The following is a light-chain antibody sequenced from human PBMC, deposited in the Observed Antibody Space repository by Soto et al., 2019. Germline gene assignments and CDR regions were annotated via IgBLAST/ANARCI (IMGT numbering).Light chain of an antibody. CDR3: SSYKTYNPCLIV. CDR1: SSDVGGYNY. CDR2: DVS. Sequence: QSVLTHPASVSATPGQSINISCTGTSSDVGGYNYVSWYQHHPGKAPKLIIYDVSNRPSGVSNPFSGSKSGNTASLTISGLQPEDDADYYCSSYKTYNPCLIVFVTGTKVTV. V-gene: IGLV2-14*03. J-gene: IGLJ1*01.